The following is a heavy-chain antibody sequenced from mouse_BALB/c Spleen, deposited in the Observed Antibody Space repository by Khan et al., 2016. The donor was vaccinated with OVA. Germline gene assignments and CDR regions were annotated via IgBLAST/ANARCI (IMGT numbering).Heavy chain of an antibody. Sequence: QVQLKESGPGLAAPSQSLSITCTISGFSLTNYGVHWVRQPPGKGLEWLVVIWSDGSTNYNSVLKSRLTVTKDNSQSQVFLKMNSLQTDDTAIYFCARQPYYHYNIMDYWGQGTSVTVS. J-gene: IGHJ4*01. CDR2: IWSDGST. CDR1: GFSLTNYG. CDR3: ARQPYYHYNIMDY. D-gene: IGHD2-10*01. V-gene: IGHV2-6-1*01.